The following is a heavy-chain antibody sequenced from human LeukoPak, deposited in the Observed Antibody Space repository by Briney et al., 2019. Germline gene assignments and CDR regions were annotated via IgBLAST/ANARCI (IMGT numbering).Heavy chain of an antibody. CDR1: GYSFTSYW. V-gene: IGHV5-51*03. Sequence: GESLKISCKGSGYSFTSYWIGWVRQMPGKGLEWMGIIYPDDSDTKYSPSFQGQVTISADKTISTAYLQWSSLKASDTAMYYCARLAFCTNAVCFSNYYYSMDVWGRGTTLTVSS. J-gene: IGHJ6*03. CDR2: IYPDDSDT. CDR3: ARLAFCTNAVCFSNYYYSMDV. D-gene: IGHD2-8*01.